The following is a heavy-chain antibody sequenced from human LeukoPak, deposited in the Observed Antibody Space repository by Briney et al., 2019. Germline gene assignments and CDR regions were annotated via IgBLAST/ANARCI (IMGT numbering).Heavy chain of an antibody. CDR3: ARVRGYYYNFDY. CDR2: IYSDNT. V-gene: IGHV3-53*01. D-gene: IGHD3-22*01. Sequence: PGGSLRLSCTVSGFTVSSNSMSWVRQAPGKGLEWVSFIYSDNTHYSDSVKGRFTISRDNAKNSLYLQMNSLRAEDTAVYYCARVRGYYYNFDYWGQGTLVTVSS. CDR1: GFTVSSNS. J-gene: IGHJ4*02.